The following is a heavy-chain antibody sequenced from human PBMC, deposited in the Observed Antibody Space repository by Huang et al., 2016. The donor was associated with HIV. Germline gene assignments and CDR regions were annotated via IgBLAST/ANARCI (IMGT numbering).Heavy chain of an antibody. CDR2: INTNTGNP. CDR3: ARVGRVDGGDSNWGVFFDY. CDR1: GYTFTNYA. D-gene: IGHD7-27*01. V-gene: IGHV7-4-1*01. Sequence: QVQLVQSGSELKKPGASVKVSCKASGYTFTNYAMNWVRQAPGQGLEWMGWINTNTGNPAYAQGFTGWFVFSLDTSVSTAYLQIGSHKAEDTAVYYGARVGRVDGGDSNWGVFFDYWGQGTLVTVSS. J-gene: IGHJ4*02.